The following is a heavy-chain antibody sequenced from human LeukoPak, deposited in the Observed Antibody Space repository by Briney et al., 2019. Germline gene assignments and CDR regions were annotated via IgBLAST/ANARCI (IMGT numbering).Heavy chain of an antibody. CDR3: AKGRIQTYMAPEY. CDR1: AFSFGSFG. CDR2: ISDTGDST. J-gene: IGHJ4*02. V-gene: IGHV3-23*01. Sequence: GGSLRLSCAGSAFSFGSFGMIWVRQAPGKGLEWVSAISDTGDSTFHADSVKGRFTISRDNSKNTLYLQMNSLRAEDTAVYYCAKGRIQTYMAPEYWGQGTLVTVSS. D-gene: IGHD5-18*01.